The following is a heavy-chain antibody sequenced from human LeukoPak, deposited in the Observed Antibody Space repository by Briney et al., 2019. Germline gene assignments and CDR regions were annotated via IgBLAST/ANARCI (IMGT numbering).Heavy chain of an antibody. Sequence: PSETLSLTCTVSGYSINTGYYWGWIRPPPGKGLEWIGTIYHSGSTYYNPSLKSRVTISADTSKNQFSLKLSSVTAADTAVYYCARDQDYYDSSGYFSGWFDPWGQGTLVTVSS. D-gene: IGHD3-22*01. CDR3: ARDQDYYDSSGYFSGWFDP. V-gene: IGHV4-38-2*02. CDR1: GYSINTGYY. J-gene: IGHJ5*02. CDR2: IYHSGST.